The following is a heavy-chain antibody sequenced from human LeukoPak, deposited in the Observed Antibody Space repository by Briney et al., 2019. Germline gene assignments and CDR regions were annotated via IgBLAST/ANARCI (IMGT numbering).Heavy chain of an antibody. V-gene: IGHV1-2*02. D-gene: IGHD3-10*01. J-gene: IGHJ6*03. CDR1: GYTFTAYY. CDR3: ARGGYYGSGSYYLAYYYYMDV. CDR2: INPNSGGT. Sequence: GASVKVSCKASGYTFTAYYMHWVRQAPGQGLEWMGWINPNSGGTNYAQKFQGRVTMTRDTSISTAYMELSRLRSDDTAVYYCARGGYYGSGSYYLAYYYYMDVWGKGTTVTVSS.